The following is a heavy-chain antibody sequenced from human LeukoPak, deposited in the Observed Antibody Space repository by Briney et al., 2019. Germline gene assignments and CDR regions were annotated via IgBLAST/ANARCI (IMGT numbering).Heavy chain of an antibody. J-gene: IGHJ6*03. V-gene: IGHV1-18*01. CDR1: GYTFTSYG. CDR3: ARAYFWSGYWSYYYYYYMDV. CDR2: ISAYNGNT. Sequence: ASVKVSCKASGYTFTSYGISWVRQAPGQGLEWMGWISAYNGNTNYAQKLQGRVTMTTDTSTSTAYMELRSLRSDDTAVYYCARAYFWSGYWSYYYYYYMDVWGKGTTVTVSS. D-gene: IGHD3-3*01.